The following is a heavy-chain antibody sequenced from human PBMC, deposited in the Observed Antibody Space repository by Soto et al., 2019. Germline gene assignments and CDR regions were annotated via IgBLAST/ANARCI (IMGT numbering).Heavy chain of an antibody. V-gene: IGHV4-39*01. CDR2: IYYSGST. J-gene: IGHJ6*02. D-gene: IGHD3-3*02. CDR3: ARLNSPISPYYYYGMHV. CDR1: GGSISSSSYY. Sequence: SETLSLTCTVSGGSISSSSYYWGWIRQPPGKGLEWIGSIYYSGSTYYNPSLKSRVTISVDTSKNQFSLKLSSVTAADTAVYYCARLNSPISPYYYYGMHVSGQATTVTVSS.